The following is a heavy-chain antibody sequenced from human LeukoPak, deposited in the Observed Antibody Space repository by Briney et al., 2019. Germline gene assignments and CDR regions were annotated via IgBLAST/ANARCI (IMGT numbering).Heavy chain of an antibody. D-gene: IGHD2-8*02. V-gene: IGHV1-2*02. Sequence: ASVKVSCKASGYTFTDYYIHWVRQAPRQGLEWMGWINPNSGDTNYAQNFQGRVTLTRDNSITTAYMEVSGLRDDDTAVYSCARDTVAQSRTGFDSWGQGTLVSVSS. J-gene: IGHJ4*02. CDR3: ARDTVAQSRTGFDS. CDR2: INPNSGDT. CDR1: GYTFTDYY.